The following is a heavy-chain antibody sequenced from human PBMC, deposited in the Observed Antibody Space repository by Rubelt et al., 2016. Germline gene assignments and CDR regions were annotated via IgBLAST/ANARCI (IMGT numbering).Heavy chain of an antibody. D-gene: IGHD3-3*01. CDR3: AHRPAGITIFGVVIQEEYFDY. CDR2: IFSNDEK. CDR1: GFSLSNARMG. Sequence: GFSLSNARMGVSWIRQPPGKALEWLAHIFSNDEKSYSTSLKSRLTITKDTSKNQVVLTMTNMDPVDTATYYCAHRPAGITIFGVVIQEEYFDYWGQGTLVTVSS. J-gene: IGHJ4*02. V-gene: IGHV2-26*01.